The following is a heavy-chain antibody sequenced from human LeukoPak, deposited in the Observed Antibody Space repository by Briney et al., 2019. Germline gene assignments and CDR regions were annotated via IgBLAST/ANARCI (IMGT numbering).Heavy chain of an antibody. CDR3: AKGSSGWSSEYNWFDP. D-gene: IGHD6-19*01. CDR2: ISWNSGSI. Sequence: PGRSLRLSCAASGFTFYDYAMHWVRQAPGKGLEWVSGISWNSGSIGYADSVKGRFAISRDNAKNSLYLQMNSLRAEDTALYYCAKGSSGWSSEYNWFDPWGQGTLVTVSS. CDR1: GFTFYDYA. V-gene: IGHV3-9*01. J-gene: IGHJ5*02.